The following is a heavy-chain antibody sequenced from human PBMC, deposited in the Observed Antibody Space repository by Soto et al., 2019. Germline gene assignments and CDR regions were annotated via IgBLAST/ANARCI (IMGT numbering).Heavy chain of an antibody. V-gene: IGHV1-69*13. CDR2: IIPIFGIP. CDR1: GGTSSRYS. D-gene: IGHD2-2*01. Sequence: SVNVSCKASGGTSSRYSITWVRQAPGHGLEWIGRIIPIFGIPTYAQKFQGRVTFTADESTSTAYMELSSLRSDDTAVYYCAREDRDRETGLVPAAIDGMDVWG. CDR3: AREDRDRETGLVPAAIDGMDV. J-gene: IGHJ6*02.